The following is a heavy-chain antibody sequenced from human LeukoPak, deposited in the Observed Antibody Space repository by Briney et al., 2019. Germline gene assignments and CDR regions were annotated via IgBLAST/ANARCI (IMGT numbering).Heavy chain of an antibody. V-gene: IGHV4-59*08. CDR2: IYYSGST. CDR1: GGTISSFY. CDR3: ARHRGCSSTSCNYYYYYMDV. Sequence: SENLSLTCTVSGGTISSFYWNWIRQPPGKGLEWIGYIYYSGSTNYNPSLKSRVTISVDTSKNQFSLKLSSVTAADTAVYYCARHRGCSSTSCNYYYYYMDVWGKGTTVTISS. D-gene: IGHD2-2*01. J-gene: IGHJ6*03.